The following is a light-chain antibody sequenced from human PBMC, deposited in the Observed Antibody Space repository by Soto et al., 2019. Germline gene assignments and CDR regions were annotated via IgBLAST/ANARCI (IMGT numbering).Light chain of an antibody. V-gene: IGKV3-20*01. CDR3: QQFGTSPLWT. Sequence: EIVLTQSPGTLSLSPGERATLSCRASQSVSSTFLAWFQQKPGQAPRLLMYGASSRATGIPDRFSGSGSGTEFTLTINRLEPEDFAVYYCQQFGTSPLWTFGQGTKVEIK. J-gene: IGKJ1*01. CDR2: GAS. CDR1: QSVSSTF.